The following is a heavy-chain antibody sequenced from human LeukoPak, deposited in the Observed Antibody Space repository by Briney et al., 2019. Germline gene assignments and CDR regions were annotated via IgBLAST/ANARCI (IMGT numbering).Heavy chain of an antibody. D-gene: IGHD3-22*01. CDR2: ISGDGGST. CDR1: GFTPDDYA. Sequence: GGSLRLSCAASGFTPDDYAMHWGRQAPRKGLEWVSLISGDGGSTYYADSVKGRFTISRDNSKNSLYLQMNSLRTEDTALYYCAKDSGLAHFDYWGQGTLVTVSS. J-gene: IGHJ4*02. V-gene: IGHV3-43*02. CDR3: AKDSGLAHFDY.